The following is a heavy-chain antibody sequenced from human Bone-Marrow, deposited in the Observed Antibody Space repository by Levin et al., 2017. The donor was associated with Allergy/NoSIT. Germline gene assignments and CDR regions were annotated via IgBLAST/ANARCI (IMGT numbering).Heavy chain of an antibody. D-gene: IGHD2/OR15-2a*01. Sequence: SSETLSLTCAVSGGSVNTGDYNWSWIRQSPGKGLEWIGYINDLGGTYYNPSLKSRLTISIDMSKNQFSLKMTSLTAADTAVYFCAREMNIGSASCAFDVWGQGTAVSVSA. V-gene: IGHV4-30-4*01. CDR3: AREMNIGSASCAFDV. CDR2: INDLGGT. CDR1: GGSVNTGDYN. J-gene: IGHJ3*01.